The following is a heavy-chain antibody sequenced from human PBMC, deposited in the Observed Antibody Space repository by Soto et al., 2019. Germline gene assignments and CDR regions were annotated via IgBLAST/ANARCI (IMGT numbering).Heavy chain of an antibody. CDR1: GFTFSSYA. CDR2: ISDSGGST. CDR3: AKTWSGAHFDY. Sequence: EVQLLESGGGLVQPGGSLRLSCAASGFTFSSYAMSWVRQAPGKGLEWVSGISDSGGSTYYADSVKGRFTISRDNSKNTLSLQMNSLRAEDTALYYCAKTWSGAHFDYWGQGTLVTVSS. D-gene: IGHD3-3*01. V-gene: IGHV3-23*01. J-gene: IGHJ4*02.